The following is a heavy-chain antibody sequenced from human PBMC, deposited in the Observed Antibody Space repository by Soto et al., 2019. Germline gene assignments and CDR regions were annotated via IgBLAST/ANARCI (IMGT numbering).Heavy chain of an antibody. J-gene: IGHJ6*02. D-gene: IGHD2-2*01. V-gene: IGHV3-21*01. CDR2: ISSSSSYI. Sequence: PGGSLRLSCAASGFTFSSYSMNWVRQAPGKGLEWVSSISSSSSYIYYADSVKGRFTISRGNAKNSLYLQMNSLRAEDTAVYYCARGVVVVPAAPRFYYGMDVWGQGTTVTVSS. CDR3: ARGVVVVPAAPRFYYGMDV. CDR1: GFTFSSYS.